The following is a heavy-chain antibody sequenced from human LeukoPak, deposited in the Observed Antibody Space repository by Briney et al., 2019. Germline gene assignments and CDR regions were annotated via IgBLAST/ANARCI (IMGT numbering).Heavy chain of an antibody. CDR1: GGSISSSSYY. D-gene: IGHD6-19*01. CDR2: IYYSGST. Sequence: PSETLSLTCTVSGGSISSSSYYWGWIRQPPGKGLEWIGSIYYSGSTYYNPSLKSRVTISVDTSKNQFSLKLSSVTAADTAVYYCARTFMAVAGKRFDPWGQGTLVTVSS. J-gene: IGHJ5*02. CDR3: ARTFMAVAGKRFDP. V-gene: IGHV4-39*01.